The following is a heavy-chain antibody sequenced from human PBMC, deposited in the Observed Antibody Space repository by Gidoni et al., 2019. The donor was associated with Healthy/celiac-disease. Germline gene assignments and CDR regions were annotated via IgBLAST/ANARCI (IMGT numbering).Heavy chain of an antibody. J-gene: IGHJ5*02. CDR2: INPNSGGT. CDR3: ARDIGYSSGWWRYNWFDP. Sequence: QVQLVQSGAEVKKPAASVKVSCKASGYPFTGYYMHWVRQAPGQGLEWMGWINPNSGGTNYAQKFQGRVTMTRDTSISTAYMELSRLRADDTAVYYCARDIGYSSGWWRYNWFDPWGQGTLVTVSS. V-gene: IGHV1-2*02. CDR1: GYPFTGYY. D-gene: IGHD6-19*01.